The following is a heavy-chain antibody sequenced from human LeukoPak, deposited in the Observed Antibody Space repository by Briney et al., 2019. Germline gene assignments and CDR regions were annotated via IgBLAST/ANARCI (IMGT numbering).Heavy chain of an antibody. CDR3: ARFYCGGDCSPGP. V-gene: IGHV3-74*01. D-gene: IGHD2-21*02. Sequence: GGSLRLSCAASGFPFSSYWMHWVRPAPGKGLVWVSRINSDGSSTGYADSVKGRFTISRDNAKNTLYLQMNSLRAEDTAVYYCARFYCGGDCSPGPWGQGTLVTVSS. CDR1: GFPFSSYW. CDR2: INSDGSST. J-gene: IGHJ5*02.